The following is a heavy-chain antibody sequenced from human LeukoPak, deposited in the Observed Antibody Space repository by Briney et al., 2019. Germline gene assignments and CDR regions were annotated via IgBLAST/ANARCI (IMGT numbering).Heavy chain of an antibody. CDR2: ISGSGGST. Sequence: WGALRLSLGAPGFTLLRFGMGWVRQAPGKGVEGVSAISGSGGSTYYADSVKGRFTISRDNSKNTLYLQMNSLRAEDTAVYYCAKYVGWFGESYGMDVWGKGTTVTV. CDR1: GFTLLRFG. D-gene: IGHD3-10*01. V-gene: IGHV3-23*01. J-gene: IGHJ6*04. CDR3: AKYVGWFGESYGMDV.